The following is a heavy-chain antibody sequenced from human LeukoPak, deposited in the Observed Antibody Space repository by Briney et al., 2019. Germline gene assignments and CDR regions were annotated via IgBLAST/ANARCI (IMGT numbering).Heavy chain of an antibody. CDR3: ARDLMIVVVTPFDY. Sequence: GGSLRLSCAASGFTFSSYWMSWVRQAPGKGLEWVANIKQDGSEKYYVDSVKGRFTISRDNAKNSLYLQMNSLRAEDTAVYYCARDLMIVVVTPFDYWGQGTLVTVSS. CDR2: IKQDGSEK. CDR1: GFTFSSYW. V-gene: IGHV3-7*01. D-gene: IGHD3-22*01. J-gene: IGHJ4*02.